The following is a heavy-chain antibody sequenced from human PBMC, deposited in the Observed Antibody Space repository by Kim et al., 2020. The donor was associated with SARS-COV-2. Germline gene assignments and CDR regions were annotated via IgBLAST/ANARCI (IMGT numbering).Heavy chain of an antibody. D-gene: IGHD4-4*01. J-gene: IGHJ4*02. CDR2: ISYDGSNK. CDR3: AKDLKKTVTPVYYFDY. V-gene: IGHV3-30*18. Sequence: GGSLRLSCAASGFTFSSYGMHWVRQAPGKGLEWVAVISYDGSNKYYADSVKGRFTISRDNSKNTLYLQMNSLRAEDTAVYYCAKDLKKTVTPVYYFDYWGQGTLVTVSS. CDR1: GFTFSSYG.